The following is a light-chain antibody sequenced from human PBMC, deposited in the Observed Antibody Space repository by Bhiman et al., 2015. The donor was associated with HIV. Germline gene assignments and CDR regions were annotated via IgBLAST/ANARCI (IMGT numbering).Light chain of an antibody. J-gene: IGLJ3*02. CDR1: SSDIGSWNF. V-gene: IGLV2-14*03. Sequence: QSALTQPAFVSGSLGQSITISCTGTSSDIGSWNFVSWFQQYPGKAPKVMIFDVSNRPSGISNRFSGSKSGNTASLTISGLLAEDEADYYCQSYDSSLSGWVFGGGTKLTVL. CDR2: DVS. CDR3: QSYDSSLSGWV.